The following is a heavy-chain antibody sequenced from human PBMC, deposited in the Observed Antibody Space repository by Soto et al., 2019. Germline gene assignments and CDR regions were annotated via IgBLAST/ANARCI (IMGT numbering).Heavy chain of an antibody. V-gene: IGHV4-31*03. J-gene: IGHJ4*02. Sequence: QVQLQESGPGLVKPSQTLSLTCTVSGCSISSGGYYWSWIRQHPGKGLEWIGYIYYSGSTYYNPSLKSRVTISVDTSKNQFSLKLSSVTAADTAVYYCARVYCSGGSCYEFDYWGQGTLVTVSS. CDR1: GCSISSGGYY. D-gene: IGHD2-15*01. CDR2: IYYSGST. CDR3: ARVYCSGGSCYEFDY.